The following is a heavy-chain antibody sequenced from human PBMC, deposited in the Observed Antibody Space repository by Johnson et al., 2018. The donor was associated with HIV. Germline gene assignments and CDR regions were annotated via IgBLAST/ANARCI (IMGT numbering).Heavy chain of an antibody. Sequence: QVQLVESGGCMVQPGRSLRLSCAASRFTFSNYGMHWVRQAPGKGLEWVAFIRYDESNKYYADSLKGRFTISRDNSKNTLYLQMNSLRAEDTAVYYCANPTGSDAFDIWGQGTMVTVSS. V-gene: IGHV3-30*02. CDR3: ANPTGSDAFDI. D-gene: IGHD1-1*01. CDR2: IRYDESNK. J-gene: IGHJ3*02. CDR1: RFTFSNYG.